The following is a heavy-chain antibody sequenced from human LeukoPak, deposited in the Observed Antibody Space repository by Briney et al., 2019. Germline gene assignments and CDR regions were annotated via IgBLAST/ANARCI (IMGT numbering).Heavy chain of an antibody. V-gene: IGHV3-23*01. D-gene: IGHD1-26*01. J-gene: IGHJ4*02. CDR2: ISGSGGGT. CDR1: GFTFNSYA. Sequence: GGSLRLSCAASGFTFNSYAMSWVRQAPEKGLEWVATISGSGGGTYYEDSVKGRFTISREDSKNTLYLQMNSLRAEDTAVYYCAKDLGRYRNNYFDYWGQGTLVTVSS. CDR3: AKDLGRYRNNYFDY.